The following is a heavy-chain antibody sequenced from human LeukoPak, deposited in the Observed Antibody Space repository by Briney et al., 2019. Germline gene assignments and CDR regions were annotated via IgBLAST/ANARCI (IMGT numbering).Heavy chain of an antibody. D-gene: IGHD6-19*01. CDR3: ARASDSSGWYPFLFDY. J-gene: IGHJ4*02. Sequence: ASVKVSCKASGYTFTSYGISWVRQAPGQGLEWMGWISAYNGNTNYAQKLQGRVTMTRDTSTSTVYMELSSLRSEDTAVYYCARASDSSGWYPFLFDYWGQGTLVTVSS. CDR1: GYTFTSYG. V-gene: IGHV1-18*01. CDR2: ISAYNGNT.